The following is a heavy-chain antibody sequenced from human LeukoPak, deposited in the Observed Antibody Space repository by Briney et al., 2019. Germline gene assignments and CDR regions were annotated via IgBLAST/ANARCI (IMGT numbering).Heavy chain of an antibody. CDR1: GFSFSSYW. D-gene: IGHD4-23*01. CDR3: ARDHYGGNSDY. J-gene: IGHJ4*02. CDR2: INTDGSST. V-gene: IGHV3-74*01. Sequence: GGSLRLSCAASGFSFSSYWMHWVRQAPGKGLLWVSRINTDGSSTYYADSVKGRFTISRDNAKNTLYLQMNSLRAEDTAVYYCARDHYGGNSDYWGQGTLVTVSS.